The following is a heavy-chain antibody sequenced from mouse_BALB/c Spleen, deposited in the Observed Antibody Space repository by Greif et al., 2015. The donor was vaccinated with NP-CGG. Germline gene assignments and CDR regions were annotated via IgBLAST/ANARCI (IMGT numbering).Heavy chain of an antibody. V-gene: IGHV5-9-2*01. CDR3: ASLNWDGVFAY. J-gene: IGHJ3*01. CDR1: GFTFSSYG. D-gene: IGHD4-1*02. Sequence: DVQLVESGGGLVKPGGSLKLSCAASGFTFSSYGMSWVRQTPEKRLEWVATISGGGSYTYYPDSVKGRFTISRDNAKNNLYLQMSSLRSEDTALYYCASLNWDGVFAYWGQGTLVTVSA. CDR2: ISGGGSYT.